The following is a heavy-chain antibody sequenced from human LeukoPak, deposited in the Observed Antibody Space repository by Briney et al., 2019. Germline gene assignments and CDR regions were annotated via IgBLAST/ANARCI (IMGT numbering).Heavy chain of an antibody. Sequence: GGSLRLSCAASGFTFGNYWMTWVRQAPGKGLEWVANITQDGSEKYYVDSVKGRFTISRDNAKNSLYLQMNSLRAEDTAVYYCARGYCPDSSCYPNWFDPWGQGTLVTVSS. CDR2: ITQDGSEK. CDR1: GFTFGNYW. D-gene: IGHD6-13*01. V-gene: IGHV3-7*04. CDR3: ARGYCPDSSCYPNWFDP. J-gene: IGHJ5*02.